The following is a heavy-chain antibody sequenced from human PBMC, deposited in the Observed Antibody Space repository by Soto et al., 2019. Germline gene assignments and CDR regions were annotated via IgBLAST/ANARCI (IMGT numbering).Heavy chain of an antibody. J-gene: IGHJ6*02. CDR2: IYPGDSDT. V-gene: IGHV5-51*01. CDR1: GYSFTSYW. CDR3: ARRGDILTGYSPYYYYYGMDV. D-gene: IGHD3-9*01. Sequence: PGESLKISCKGSGYSFTSYWIGWVRQMPGKGLEWMGIIYPGDSDTRYSPSFQGQVTISADKSISTAYLQWSSLKASDTAMYYCARRGDILTGYSPYYYYYGMDVWGQGTTVTVSS.